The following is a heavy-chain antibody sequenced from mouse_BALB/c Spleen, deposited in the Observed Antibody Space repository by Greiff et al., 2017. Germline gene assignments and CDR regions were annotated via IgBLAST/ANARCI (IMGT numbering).Heavy chain of an antibody. Sequence: EVMLVESGGGLVQPGGSLKLSCAASGFTFSSYGMSWVRQTPDKRLELVATINSNGGSTYYPDSVKGRFTISRDNAKNTLYLQMSSLKSEDTAMYYCARDENDYYDYSWYFDVWGAGTTVTVSS. CDR1: GFTFSSYG. D-gene: IGHD2-4*01. J-gene: IGHJ1*01. CDR3: ARDENDYYDYSWYFDV. CDR2: INSNGGST. V-gene: IGHV5-6-3*01.